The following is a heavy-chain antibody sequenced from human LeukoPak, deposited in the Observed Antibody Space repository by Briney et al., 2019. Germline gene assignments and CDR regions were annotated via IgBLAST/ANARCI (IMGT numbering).Heavy chain of an antibody. CDR2: ISSSSSTI. J-gene: IGHJ4*02. CDR3: AREGVWFGELYPFDY. Sequence: GGSLRLSCAASGFTFSSYSMNWVRQAPGKGLEWVPYISSSSSTIYYADSVKGRFTISRDNAKSSLYLQMNSLRDEDTAVYYCAREGVWFGELYPFDYWGQGTLVTVSS. D-gene: IGHD3-10*01. CDR1: GFTFSSYS. V-gene: IGHV3-48*02.